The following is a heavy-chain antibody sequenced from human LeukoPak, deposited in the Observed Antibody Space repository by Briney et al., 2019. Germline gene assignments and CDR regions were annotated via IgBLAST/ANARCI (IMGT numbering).Heavy chain of an antibody. CDR3: AKDPGQLGILD. D-gene: IGHD7-27*01. V-gene: IGHV3-7*03. J-gene: IGHJ4*02. Sequence: PGGSLRLSCAASGFTFSSYWMSWVRQAPGKGLEWVANIKQDGSEKYYVDSVKGRFTISRDNSKNTLYLQMNSLRAEDTAVYYCAKDPGQLGILDWGQGTLVTVSS. CDR1: GFTFSSYW. CDR2: IKQDGSEK.